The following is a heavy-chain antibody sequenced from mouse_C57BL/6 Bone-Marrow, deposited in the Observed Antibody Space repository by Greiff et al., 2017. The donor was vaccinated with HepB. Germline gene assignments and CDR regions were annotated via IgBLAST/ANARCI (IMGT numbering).Heavy chain of an antibody. CDR2: IDPSDSYT. CDR1: GYTFTSYW. Sequence: QVQLQQPGAELVMPGASVKLSCKASGYTFTSYWMHWVKQRPGQGLEWIGAIDPSDSYTNYNQKFKGKSTLTVDKSSSTAYMQLSSLTSEDSAVYYCARRGYDPFDYWGQGTTLTVSS. J-gene: IGHJ2*01. D-gene: IGHD2-3*01. V-gene: IGHV1-69*01. CDR3: ARRGYDPFDY.